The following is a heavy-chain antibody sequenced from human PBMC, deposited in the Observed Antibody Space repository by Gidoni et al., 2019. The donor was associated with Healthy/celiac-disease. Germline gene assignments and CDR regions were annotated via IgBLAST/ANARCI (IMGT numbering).Heavy chain of an antibody. CDR3: ARVFSTVHYFDY. CDR1: GGSFSGYY. V-gene: IGHV4-34*01. D-gene: IGHD2-2*01. Sequence: QVQLQQWGAGLLKPSETLSLTCAVYGGSFSGYYWSWIRQPPGKGLEWIGEINHSGSTNYNPSLKSRVTISVDTSKNQFSLKLSSVTAADTAVYYCARVFSTVHYFDYWGQGTLVTVSS. J-gene: IGHJ4*02. CDR2: INHSGST.